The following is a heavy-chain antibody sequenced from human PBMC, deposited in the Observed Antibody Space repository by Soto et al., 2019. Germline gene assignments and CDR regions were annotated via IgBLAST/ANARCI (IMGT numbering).Heavy chain of an antibody. V-gene: IGHV4-31*03. CDR2: IYYSGST. D-gene: IGHD2-15*01. CDR1: GGSVSSGGYY. CDR3: ARVPAYCSGGSCYSADP. Sequence: SETLSLTCTVSGGSVSSGGYYWSWIRQHPGKGLEWIGYIYYSGSTYYNPSLKSRVTISVDTSKNQFSLKLSSVTAADTAVYYCARVPAYCSGGSCYSADPWGQGTLVTVSS. J-gene: IGHJ5*02.